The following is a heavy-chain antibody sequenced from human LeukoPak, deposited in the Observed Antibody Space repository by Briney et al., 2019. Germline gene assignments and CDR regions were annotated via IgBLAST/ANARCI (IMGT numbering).Heavy chain of an antibody. CDR1: GGPFDGYY. Sequence: SETLSLTCAVYGGPFDGYYWTLVRQTPGKGLEWIGEVGHDGGTNYNPSLRSRVTISIDTSKKQFSLKLSSVTAADTAVYYCARVPAAVSRPCDSWGQGTLVTVSS. V-gene: IGHV4-34*01. CDR2: VGHDGGT. CDR3: ARVPAAVSRPCDS. J-gene: IGHJ4*02. D-gene: IGHD2-15*01.